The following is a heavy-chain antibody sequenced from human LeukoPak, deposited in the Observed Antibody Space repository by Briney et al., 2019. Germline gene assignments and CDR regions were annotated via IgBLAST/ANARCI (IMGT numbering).Heavy chain of an antibody. CDR1: GFTFSNYG. Sequence: GGSLRLSCAAPGFTFSNYGMHWVRQAPGKGLEWVAAIWYDRSNKYYGDSVKGRFTTSRDNSKNTLYLQMNSLRAEDTAAYYCARAGYGDPHFDFWGQGTLVTVSS. CDR2: IWYDRSNK. V-gene: IGHV3-33*01. CDR3: ARAGYGDPHFDF. D-gene: IGHD4-17*01. J-gene: IGHJ4*02.